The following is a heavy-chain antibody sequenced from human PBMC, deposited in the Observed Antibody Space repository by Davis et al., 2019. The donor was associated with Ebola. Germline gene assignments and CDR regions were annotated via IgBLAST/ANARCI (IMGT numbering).Heavy chain of an antibody. D-gene: IGHD4-17*01. CDR1: GGSVSSGSYY. V-gene: IGHV4-61*01. Sequence: SETLSLSCTVSGGSVSSGSYYWSWIRQPPGKGLEWIGYIYYSGSTNYNPSLKSRVTISVDTSKNQFSLKLSSVTAADTAVYYCARDHLETTVTLYNWFDPWGQGTLVTVSS. J-gene: IGHJ5*02. CDR3: ARDHLETTVTLYNWFDP. CDR2: IYYSGST.